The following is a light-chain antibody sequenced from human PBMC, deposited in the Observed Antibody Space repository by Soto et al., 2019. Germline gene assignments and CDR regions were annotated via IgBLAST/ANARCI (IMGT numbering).Light chain of an antibody. CDR1: QSLLHGNGYNY. J-gene: IGKJ2*01. V-gene: IGKV2-28*01. CDR2: LGS. CDR3: MQALQTPYT. Sequence: DLVMTQSPLSLPVTPGEPASISCRSSQSLLHGNGYNYLNWYLQRPGQSPHLLIYLGSNRASGVTDRFSGSGSGTDFTLNISGVEAEDVGVYYCMQALQTPYTFGQGTKLEIK.